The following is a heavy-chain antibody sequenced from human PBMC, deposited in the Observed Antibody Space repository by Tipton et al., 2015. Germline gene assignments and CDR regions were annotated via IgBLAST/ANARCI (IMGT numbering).Heavy chain of an antibody. Sequence: TLSLTCTVSGGSISSDYWSWIRQPPGKGLEWIGYIYSSATTSYSSALRSRVTISVDTSKNQFSLNLRSVTAADTAVYFCAKTHGAYDWYLDHWGQGTLVTVSS. D-gene: IGHD5-12*01. J-gene: IGHJ4*02. CDR1: GGSISSDY. CDR2: IYSSATT. CDR3: AKTHGAYDWYLDH. V-gene: IGHV4-4*09.